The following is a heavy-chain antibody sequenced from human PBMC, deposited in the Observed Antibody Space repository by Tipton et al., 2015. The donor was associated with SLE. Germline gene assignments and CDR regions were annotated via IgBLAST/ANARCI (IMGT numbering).Heavy chain of an antibody. D-gene: IGHD3-10*01. J-gene: IGHJ5*02. CDR3: ARDRSYGPWFDP. CDR2: IYTSGST. Sequence: TLSLSCTVSGGSISSGNYYWSWIRQPAGKGLEWIGYIYTSGSTSYNPSLKSRVTISADTSRNQFSLQVTSVTAADTAVYYCARDRSYGPWFDPWGQGMLVTVSS. V-gene: IGHV4-61*09. CDR1: GGSISSGNYY.